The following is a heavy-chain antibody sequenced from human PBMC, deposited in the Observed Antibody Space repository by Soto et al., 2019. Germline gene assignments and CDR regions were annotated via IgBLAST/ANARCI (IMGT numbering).Heavy chain of an antibody. CDR3: ARDSEGDSSPSQVRYFDL. CDR1: GGSISSGGYY. J-gene: IGHJ2*01. V-gene: IGHV4-31*03. Sequence: QVQLQESGPGLVKPSQTLSLTCTVSGGSISSGGYYWSWIRQHPGKGLEWIGYIYYSGSTYYNPSLKGRVTISVDTSKNQFSLKLSSVTAADTAVYYCARDSEGDSSPSQVRYFDLWGRGTLVTVSS. CDR2: IYYSGST. D-gene: IGHD6-13*01.